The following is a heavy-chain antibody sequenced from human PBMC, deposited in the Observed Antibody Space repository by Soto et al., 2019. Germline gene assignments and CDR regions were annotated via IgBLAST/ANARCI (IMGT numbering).Heavy chain of an antibody. Sequence: GGSLRLSCAASGFTFSSYGMHWVRQAPGKGLEWVAVIWYDGSNKYYADSVKGRFTISRDNSKNTLYLQMNSLRAEDTAVYYCARVGNYKRDLWFGELLYYMDVWGKGTTVTVSS. J-gene: IGHJ6*03. V-gene: IGHV3-33*01. D-gene: IGHD3-10*01. CDR2: IWYDGSNK. CDR3: ARVGNYKRDLWFGELLYYMDV. CDR1: GFTFSSYG.